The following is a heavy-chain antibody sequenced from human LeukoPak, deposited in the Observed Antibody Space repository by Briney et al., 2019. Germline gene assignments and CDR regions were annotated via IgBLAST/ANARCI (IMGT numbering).Heavy chain of an antibody. D-gene: IGHD3-9*01. Sequence: GGSLRLSCAASGFTFSSYWMSWVRQAPGKGLEWVANIKQDGSEKYYVDSVKGRFTISRDNARNSLYLQMNCLRAEDTAVYYCARVAEASLYFDWLHLPDYWGQGTLVTVSS. CDR2: IKQDGSEK. CDR1: GFTFSSYW. CDR3: ARVAEASLYFDWLHLPDY. V-gene: IGHV3-7*01. J-gene: IGHJ4*02.